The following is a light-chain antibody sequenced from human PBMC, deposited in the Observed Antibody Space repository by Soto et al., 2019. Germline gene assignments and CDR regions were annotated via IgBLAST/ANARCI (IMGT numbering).Light chain of an antibody. CDR2: DVS. V-gene: IGLV2-8*01. CDR1: SSDVGGYNY. J-gene: IGLJ2*01. Sequence: QSALTQPPSASGSPGQSVTISCTGTSSDVGGYNYVSWYQQHPGKAHKLMIYDVSKRPSGVPARFSGSKSGNTASLTVSGLQAEDEAADYCSSDAGISNVVFGGGTKLTVL. CDR3: SSDAGISNVV.